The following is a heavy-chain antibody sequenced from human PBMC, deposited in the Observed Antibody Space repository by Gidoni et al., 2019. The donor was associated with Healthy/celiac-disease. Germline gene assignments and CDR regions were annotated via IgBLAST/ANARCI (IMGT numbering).Heavy chain of an antibody. J-gene: IGHJ4*02. Sequence: EVQLVESGGGLVKPGGSLRPSCAASGFTFSSYSMNWVRQAPGRGLGWVSSISSSSSYIYYADSVKGRFTISRDNAKNSLYLQMNSLRAEDTAVYYCARDLLATVDYWGQGTLVTVSS. V-gene: IGHV3-21*01. CDR1: GFTFSSYS. CDR2: ISSSSSYI. D-gene: IGHD4-4*01. CDR3: ARDLLATVDY.